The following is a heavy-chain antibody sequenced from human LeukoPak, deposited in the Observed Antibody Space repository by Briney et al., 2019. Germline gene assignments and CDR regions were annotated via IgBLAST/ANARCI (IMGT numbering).Heavy chain of an antibody. D-gene: IGHD4-17*01. CDR3: ARDYTLMTTVTTQYFDY. CDR1: GGSISSSSYY. J-gene: IGHJ4*02. V-gene: IGHV4-39*07. Sequence: PSETLSLTCTVSGGSISSSSYYWGWIRQPPGKGLEWIGSIYYSGSTYYNPSLKSRVTISVDTSKNQFSLKLSSVTAADTAVYYCARDYTLMTTVTTQYFDYWGQGTLVTVSS. CDR2: IYYSGST.